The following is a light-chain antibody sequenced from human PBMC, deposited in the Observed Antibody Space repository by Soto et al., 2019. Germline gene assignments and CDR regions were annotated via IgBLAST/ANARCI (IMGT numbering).Light chain of an antibody. CDR1: QSVSANY. CDR2: GAS. V-gene: IGKV3-20*01. J-gene: IGKJ3*01. CDR3: HQYGSSPFT. Sequence: VVLTQSPATLSLSPGERATLSCRANQSVSANYLAWYQQKPGHAPRLLIYGASSRATGIPDRFSGSGSGTDFTLTISRLEPEDFAVFYCHQYGSSPFTFGPGTKVDIK.